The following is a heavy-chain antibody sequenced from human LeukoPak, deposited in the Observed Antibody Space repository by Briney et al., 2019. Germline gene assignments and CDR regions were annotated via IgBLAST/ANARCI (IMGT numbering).Heavy chain of an antibody. CDR1: GGTFISYA. V-gene: IGHV1-69*01. CDR2: IIPIFGTA. D-gene: IGHD1-1*01. J-gene: IGHJ2*01. CDR3: ARGAGSHYWYFDL. Sequence: ASVKVSCKASGGTFISYAISWVRQAPGQGLEWMGGIIPIFGTANYAQKFQGRVTITADESTSTAYMELSSLRSEDTAVYYCARGAGSHYWYFDLWGRGTLVTVSS.